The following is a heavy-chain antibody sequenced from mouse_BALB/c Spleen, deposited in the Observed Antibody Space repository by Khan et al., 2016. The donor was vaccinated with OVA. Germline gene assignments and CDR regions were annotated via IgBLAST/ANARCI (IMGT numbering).Heavy chain of an antibody. D-gene: IGHD2-10*01. V-gene: IGHV2-6-1*01. CDR3: ARQPYYHYNIMDY. CDR2: IWSDGST. J-gene: IGHJ4*01. CDR1: GFSLTNYG. Sequence: QVQLKESGPGLVAPSQSLSITCTISGFSLTNYGVHWVRQPPGKGLEWLVVIWSDGSTTYNSALKSSLTITTDNSKSQVFLEMNRRQTDDTAMYFCARQPYYHYNIMDYGGQGTSVTVSS.